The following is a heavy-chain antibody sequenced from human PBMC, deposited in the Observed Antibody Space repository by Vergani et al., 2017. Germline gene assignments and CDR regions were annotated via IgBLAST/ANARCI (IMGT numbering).Heavy chain of an antibody. J-gene: IGHJ3*01. CDR1: GFTFTGYF. CDR3: ARELFDFDSGGYSLFSV. Sequence: QVQLVQSGAEVKKPGASMKVSCKASGFTFTGYFLHWVRQAPGQGLEWMGWINPNSGGTDYAQKFQGRVTLTRDTSINTAYMELHSLRSDDTAVYYCARELFDFDSGGYSLFSVWCQGTMVTVSS. CDR2: INPNSGGT. D-gene: IGHD3-22*01. V-gene: IGHV1-2*02.